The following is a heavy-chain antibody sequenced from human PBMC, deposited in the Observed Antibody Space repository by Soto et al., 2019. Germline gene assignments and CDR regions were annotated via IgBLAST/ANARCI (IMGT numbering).Heavy chain of an antibody. CDR2: IYPGDSDT. CDR1: GYIFTYYW. J-gene: IGHJ4*02. V-gene: IGHV5-51*01. CDR3: TRLSSPVAASHS. D-gene: IGHD2-15*01. Sequence: GESLKISCKGSGYIFTYYWIAWVRQMPGKAPEWMWIIYPGDSDTRYSPSFKRQVTISADKSINTAYLQWSSLKASDTAMYYCTRLSSPVAASHSWGQGTLVTVSS.